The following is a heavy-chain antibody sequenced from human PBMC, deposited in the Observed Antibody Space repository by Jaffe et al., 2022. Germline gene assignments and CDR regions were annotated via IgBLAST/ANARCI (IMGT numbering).Heavy chain of an antibody. Sequence: QVQLVQSGAEVKKPGASVKVSCKASGYTFTSYDINWVRQATGQGLEWMGWMNPNSGNTGYAQKFQGRVTMTRNTSISTAYMELSSLRSEDTAVYYCARGYPEIVRYFDWLPYYYYYMDVWGKGTTVTVSS. V-gene: IGHV1-8*01. D-gene: IGHD3-9*01. J-gene: IGHJ6*03. CDR1: GYTFTSYD. CDR2: MNPNSGNT. CDR3: ARGYPEIVRYFDWLPYYYYYMDV.